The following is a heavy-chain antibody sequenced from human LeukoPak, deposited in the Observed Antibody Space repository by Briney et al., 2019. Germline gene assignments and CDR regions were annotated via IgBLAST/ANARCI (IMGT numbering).Heavy chain of an antibody. CDR2: INSRSSTI. Sequence: PGGSLRLSCAASGFTFRSHAMSWVRQAPGKGLEWVSYINSRSSTIYYADSVKGRFSISRDNAKNSLYLQMNSLRAEDTAVYYCARALGESGYRYFDCWGQGTLVTVSS. CDR1: GFTFRSHA. CDR3: ARALGESGYRYFDC. D-gene: IGHD3-22*01. V-gene: IGHV3-48*01. J-gene: IGHJ4*02.